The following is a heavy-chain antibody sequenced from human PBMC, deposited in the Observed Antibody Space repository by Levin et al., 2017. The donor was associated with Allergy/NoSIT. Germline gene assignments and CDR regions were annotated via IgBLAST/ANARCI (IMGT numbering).Heavy chain of an antibody. V-gene: IGHV4-59*01. Sequence: SQTLSLTCTVSRGSISSSYWNWIRQPPGKGLEWIGYIFYSGSTNYNPSLKSRVTISIDTSKSQFSLKLTSVTPADTAIYYCASEWSGYESYPFDFWGQGTMVTVSS. J-gene: IGHJ3*01. CDR2: IFYSGST. CDR3: ASEWSGYESYPFDF. D-gene: IGHD3-3*01. CDR1: RGSISSSY.